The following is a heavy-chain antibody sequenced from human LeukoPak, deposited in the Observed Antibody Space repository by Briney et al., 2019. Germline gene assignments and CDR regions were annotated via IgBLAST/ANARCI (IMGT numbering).Heavy chain of an antibody. Sequence: PSETLSLTCTVSGGSISSYYWSWIRQPPGKGLEWIGYVYYSGSTNYNPSLKSRVTISVDTSKNQFSLKLSSVTAADTAVYYCARHAYYYDRSGSYEAFDIWGQGTMVTVSS. CDR3: ARHAYYYDRSGSYEAFDI. CDR2: VYYSGST. CDR1: GGSISSYY. J-gene: IGHJ3*02. V-gene: IGHV4-59*08. D-gene: IGHD3-22*01.